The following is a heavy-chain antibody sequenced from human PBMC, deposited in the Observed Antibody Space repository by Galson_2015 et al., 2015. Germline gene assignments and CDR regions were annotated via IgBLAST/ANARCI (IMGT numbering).Heavy chain of an antibody. Sequence: QSGAEVTKPGESLTISCKGSGYSFTSYWIGWVRQMPGKGLEWMGIIYPGDSDTRYSPSFQGQVTISADKSISTAYLQWSSLKASDTAMYYCARQVKGPTYYYYGMDVWGQGTTVTVSS. CDR2: IYPGDSDT. D-gene: IGHD2-21*01. CDR1: GYSFTSYW. V-gene: IGHV5-51*01. J-gene: IGHJ6*02. CDR3: ARQVKGPTYYYYGMDV.